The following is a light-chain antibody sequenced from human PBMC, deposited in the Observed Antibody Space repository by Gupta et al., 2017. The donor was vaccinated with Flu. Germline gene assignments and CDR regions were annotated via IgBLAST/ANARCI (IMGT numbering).Light chain of an antibody. V-gene: IGKV3-11*01. CDR1: QSVSSF. CDR2: DAS. J-gene: IGKJ4*02. CDR3: QQRSNWPRT. Sequence: IGLTPSPPTLSMPPGEGATLSCRASQSVSSFLAWYQQKPGQAPRLLIYDASNRATGIPARFSGSGSGTDFTLTISSLEPEDFAVYYCQQRSNWPRTFGGGTKVEIK.